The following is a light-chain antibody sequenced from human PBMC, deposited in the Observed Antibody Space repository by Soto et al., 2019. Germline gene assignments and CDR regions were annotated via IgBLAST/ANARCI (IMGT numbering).Light chain of an antibody. Sequence: EIVLPQSPGTLSLSPGERATLSCRTSLSVSSTYLAWYQQKPGQAPRLLIYGASSRATGIPDRFSGSGSGSDFHLTISSLEPEGCAVYYCQEYGSARTFGQGTKVEIK. CDR3: QEYGSART. CDR2: GAS. J-gene: IGKJ1*01. V-gene: IGKV3-20*01. CDR1: LSVSSTY.